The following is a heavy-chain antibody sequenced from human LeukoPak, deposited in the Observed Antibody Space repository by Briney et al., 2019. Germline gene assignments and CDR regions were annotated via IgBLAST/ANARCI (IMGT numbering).Heavy chain of an antibody. Sequence: GGSLRLSCAASGFTFSSYWMSWVRQAPGKGLEWVANIKQDGSEKYYVDSVKGRFTISRDNAKNSLYLQMNSLRAEDTAVYYCAKEMATTYEDHFDYWGQGTLVIVSS. D-gene: IGHD5-24*01. CDR1: GFTFSSYW. V-gene: IGHV3-7*01. CDR3: AKEMATTYEDHFDY. CDR2: IKQDGSEK. J-gene: IGHJ4*02.